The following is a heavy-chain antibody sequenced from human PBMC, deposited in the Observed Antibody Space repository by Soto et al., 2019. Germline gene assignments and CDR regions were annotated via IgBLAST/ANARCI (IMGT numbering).Heavy chain of an antibody. V-gene: IGHV1-69*13. CDR3: ARGKIAAAEYYYYGMDV. CDR1: GGTFSSYA. D-gene: IGHD6-13*01. J-gene: IGHJ6*02. CDR2: IIPIFGTA. Sequence: EASVKVSCKASGGTFSSYAISWVRQAPGQGLEWMGGIIPIFGTANYAQKFQGRVTITADESTSTAYMELSSLRSEDTAVYYCARGKIAAAEYYYYGMDVWGQGTKVTVSS.